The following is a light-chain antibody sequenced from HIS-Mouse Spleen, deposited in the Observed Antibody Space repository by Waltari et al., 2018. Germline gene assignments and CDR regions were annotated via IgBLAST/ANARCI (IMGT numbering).Light chain of an antibody. CDR1: SSDVGGYNY. CDR3: SSYAGSNNFVV. CDR2: EVS. J-gene: IGLJ2*01. Sequence: QSALTQPPSASGSPGQSVTISCTGTSSDVGGYNYVSWYQQPPGKAPKLMIYEVSKRPPGVPARSSGSKSGNTASLTVSGLQAEDEADYYCSSYAGSNNFVVFGGGTKLTVL. V-gene: IGLV2-8*01.